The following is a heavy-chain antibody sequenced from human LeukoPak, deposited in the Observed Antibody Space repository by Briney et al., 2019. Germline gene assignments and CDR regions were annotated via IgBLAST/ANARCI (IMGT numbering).Heavy chain of an antibody. CDR1: GFTFDNYW. CDR2: MREDGSDK. D-gene: IGHD1-26*01. J-gene: IGHJ4*02. CDR3: AKGPMPAGYYSGSYFGQEDY. Sequence: PGGSLRLSCAASGFTFDNYWMSWVRQAPGKGLEWVANMREDGSDKFYVDSVKGRFTISRDNSKNTLYLQMNSLRAEDTAVYYCAKGPMPAGYYSGSYFGQEDYWGQGTLVTVSS. V-gene: IGHV3-7*03.